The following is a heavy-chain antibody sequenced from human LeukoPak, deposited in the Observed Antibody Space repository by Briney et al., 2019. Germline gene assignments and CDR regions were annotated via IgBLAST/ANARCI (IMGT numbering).Heavy chain of an antibody. D-gene: IGHD4-17*01. Sequence: QPGGSLRLSCAASGFTFSSYAMSWVRQAAGKGLEWVSAISGSGGSTYYADSVKGRFTISRDDSKNTLYLQMNSLTAEDTAVYYCAKDGFSYGDPTGFDYWGQGTLVTVSS. CDR3: AKDGFSYGDPTGFDY. CDR2: ISGSGGST. V-gene: IGHV3-23*01. CDR1: GFTFSSYA. J-gene: IGHJ4*02.